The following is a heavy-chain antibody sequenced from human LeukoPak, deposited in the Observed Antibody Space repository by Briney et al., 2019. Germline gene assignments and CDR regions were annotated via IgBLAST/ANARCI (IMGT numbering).Heavy chain of an antibody. J-gene: IGHJ6*03. D-gene: IGHD2-15*01. V-gene: IGHV1-24*01. CDR3: ATARVAAIYYYYMDV. Sequence: ASVTVSCKVSGYTLTELSMHWVRQAPGKGVEWMGGFDPEDGETIYAQKFQGRVTMTEDTSTDTAYMELSSLRSEDTAVYYCATARVAAIYYYYMDVWGKGTTVTVSS. CDR2: FDPEDGET. CDR1: GYTLTELS.